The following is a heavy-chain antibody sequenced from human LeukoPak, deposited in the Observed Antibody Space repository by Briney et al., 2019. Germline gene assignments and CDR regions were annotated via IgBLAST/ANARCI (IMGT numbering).Heavy chain of an antibody. D-gene: IGHD3-3*01. CDR3: ARYSSYDFWSGYYTYYYYYMDV. Sequence: GESLKISCKGSGYSFTSYWIGWVRQMPGKGLEWMGIIYPGDSDTRYSPSFQGQVTISADKSISTAYLQWSSLKASDTAMYYCARYSSYDFWSGYYTYYYYYMDVWGKGTTVTVSS. J-gene: IGHJ6*03. V-gene: IGHV5-51*01. CDR1: GYSFTSYW. CDR2: IYPGDSDT.